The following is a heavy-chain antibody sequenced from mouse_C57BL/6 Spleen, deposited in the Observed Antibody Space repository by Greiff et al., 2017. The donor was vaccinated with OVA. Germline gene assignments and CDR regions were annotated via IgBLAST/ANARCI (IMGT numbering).Heavy chain of an antibody. J-gene: IGHJ2*01. D-gene: IGHD1-1*01. CDR3: ARWGTTVVGAADY. CDR2: IDPANGNT. V-gene: IGHV14-3*01. CDR1: GFNIQNTY. Sequence: VQLKESVAELVRPGASVKLSCTASGFNIQNTYMHWVKQRPEQGLEWIGRIDPANGNTKYAPKFQVKATITADTSSNTAYLQLSSLTSEDTAICYCARWGTTVVGAADYWGKGTTLTVSS.